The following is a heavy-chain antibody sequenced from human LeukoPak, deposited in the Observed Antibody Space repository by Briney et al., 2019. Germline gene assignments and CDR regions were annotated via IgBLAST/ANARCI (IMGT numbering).Heavy chain of an antibody. CDR2: ISEDGSKK. D-gene: IGHD3-9*01. CDR3: ARDNPPNYDILTGYYDALDI. CDR1: GFTFSSYW. J-gene: IGHJ3*02. Sequence: GGSLRLSCTASGFTFSSYWMTWVRQAPGKGLEWVANISEDGSKKYYVDSVKGRFTISRDNAKNSQYLQMNNLRAEDTAVYYCARDNPPNYDILTGYYDALDIWGQGTMVTVSS. V-gene: IGHV3-7*01.